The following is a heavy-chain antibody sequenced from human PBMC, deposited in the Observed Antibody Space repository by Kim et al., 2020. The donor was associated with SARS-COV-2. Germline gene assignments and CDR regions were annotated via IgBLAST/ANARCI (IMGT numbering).Heavy chain of an antibody. Sequence: GGSLRLSCAASGFTFSDYTMNWVRQAPGKGLEWLSYISTSGSTTYYADSVKGRFTTSRDNAENSLYLQMNSLRDEDTAVYYCARGPPLFDPWGQGTLVSV. CDR2: ISTSGSTT. J-gene: IGHJ5*02. CDR3: ARGPPLFDP. V-gene: IGHV3-48*02. CDR1: GFTFSDYT.